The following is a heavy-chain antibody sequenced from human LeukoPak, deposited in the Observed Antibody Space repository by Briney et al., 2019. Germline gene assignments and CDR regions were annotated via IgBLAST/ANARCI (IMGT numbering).Heavy chain of an antibody. J-gene: IGHJ6*02. CDR1: GYTLTELS. CDR3: ARAGIAAAEDYYYYGMDV. V-gene: IGHV1-24*01. Sequence: GASVKVSCKVSGYTLTELSMHWVRQAPGKGLEWMGGFDPEDGETIYAQKFQGRVTMTEDTSTDTAYMELRSLRSDDTAVYYCARAGIAAAEDYYYYGMDVWGQGTTVTVSS. CDR2: FDPEDGET. D-gene: IGHD6-13*01.